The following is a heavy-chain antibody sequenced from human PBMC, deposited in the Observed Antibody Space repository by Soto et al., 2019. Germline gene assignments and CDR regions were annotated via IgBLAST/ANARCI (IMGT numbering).Heavy chain of an antibody. CDR2: IKSKTDGGTT. J-gene: IGHJ6*03. CDR1: GFTFSNAW. D-gene: IGHD3-3*01. Sequence: GGSLRLSCAASGFTFSNAWMSWVRQAPGKGLEWVGRIKSKTDGGTTDYAAPVKGRFTISRDDSKNTLYLQMNSLKTEDTAVYYCTTLTRQYYYYYYMDVWGKGTTVTVSS. CDR3: TTLTRQYYYYYYMDV. V-gene: IGHV3-15*01.